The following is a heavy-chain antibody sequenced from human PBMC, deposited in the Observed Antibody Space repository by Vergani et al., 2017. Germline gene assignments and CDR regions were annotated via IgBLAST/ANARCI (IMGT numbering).Heavy chain of an antibody. CDR3: ARDEPVGAHYYYYYMDV. Sequence: QVQLVESGGGVVQPGRSLRLSCAASGFTFSSYGMHWVRQAPGKGLEWVAVIWDDGSNKYYADSVKGRFTISRDNSKNTLYLQMNSLRAEDTAVYYCARDEPVGAHYYYYYMDVWGEGTTVTVSS. CDR1: GFTFSSYG. D-gene: IGHD1-26*01. V-gene: IGHV3-33*08. CDR2: IWDDGSNK. J-gene: IGHJ6*03.